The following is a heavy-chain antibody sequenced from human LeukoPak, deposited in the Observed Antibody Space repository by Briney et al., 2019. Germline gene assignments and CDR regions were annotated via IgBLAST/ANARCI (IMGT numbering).Heavy chain of an antibody. CDR1: GFNFGSYG. J-gene: IGHJ4*02. CDR2: IWYDGSEK. D-gene: IGHD2-2*01. Sequence: GGSLRLSWAASGFNFGSYGMHWVRQAPGKGLEWLAVIWYDGSEKYYADSVKGRFTISRDNAKNTLYLQVSSLTVGDTALYYCVRGGCKSTSCYDSWGQGTLVTVSS. CDR3: VRGGCKSTSCYDS. V-gene: IGHV3-33*01.